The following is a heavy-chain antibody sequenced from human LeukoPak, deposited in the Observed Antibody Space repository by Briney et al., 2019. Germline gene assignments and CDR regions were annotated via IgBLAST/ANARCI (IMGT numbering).Heavy chain of an antibody. CDR2: INHSGGT. J-gene: IGHJ4*02. CDR3: ARVGRGGY. V-gene: IGHV4-34*01. D-gene: IGHD3-10*01. CDR1: GGSFSGYY. Sequence: SETLSLTCAVYGGSFSGYYWSWIRQPPGKGLEWIGEINHSGGTNYNPSLKSRVTISVDTSKNQFSLKLSSVTAADTAVYYCARVGRGGYWGQGTLVTVSS.